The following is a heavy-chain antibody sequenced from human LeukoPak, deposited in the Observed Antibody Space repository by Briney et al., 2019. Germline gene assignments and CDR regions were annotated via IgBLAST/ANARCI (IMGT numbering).Heavy chain of an antibody. D-gene: IGHD3-22*01. CDR3: AKPFDSSGYLPSY. V-gene: IGHV3-23*01. J-gene: IGHJ4*02. Sequence: ETLSLTCAVYGGSFSGYYWSWIRQAPGKGLEWVSAISGRGGTTYYTDSVKGRFTISRDNSKNTLYLQMNSLRAEDTAVYHCAKPFDSSGYLPSYWGQGTLVTVSS. CDR1: GGSFSGYY. CDR2: ISGRGGTT.